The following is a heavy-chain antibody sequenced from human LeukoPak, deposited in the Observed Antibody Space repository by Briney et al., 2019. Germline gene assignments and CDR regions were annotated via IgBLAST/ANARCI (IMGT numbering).Heavy chain of an antibody. CDR2: IYSGGST. D-gene: IGHD3-10*01. V-gene: IGHV3-66*01. CDR1: GFTVSSNY. J-gene: IGHJ4*02. Sequence: GGSLRLSCAASGFTVSSNYMSWVRQAPGKGLEWVSVIYSGGSTYYADSVKGRFTISRDNSKNTLYLQMNSLRAEDTAVYYCAREYYYGSGMRSWGQGTPVTVSS. CDR3: AREYYYGSGMRS.